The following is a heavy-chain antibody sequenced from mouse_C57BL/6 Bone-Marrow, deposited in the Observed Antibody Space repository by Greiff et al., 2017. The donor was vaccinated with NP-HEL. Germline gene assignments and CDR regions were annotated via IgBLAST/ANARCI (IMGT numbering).Heavy chain of an antibody. D-gene: IGHD2-2*01. CDR2: IHPCDGAT. CDR1: GYSFTSYW. V-gene: IGHV1-74*01. J-gene: IGHJ3*01. Sequence: QVQLQQPGAELVKPGASVKVSCKASGYSFTSYWMHWVKPRPGQGLEWIGKIHPCDGATNYNQKFKGTATLTVDKSSSPAYMQLKSLTSEDSAVYYCAISYGYDWFAYWGQGTLVTVSA. CDR3: AISYGYDWFAY.